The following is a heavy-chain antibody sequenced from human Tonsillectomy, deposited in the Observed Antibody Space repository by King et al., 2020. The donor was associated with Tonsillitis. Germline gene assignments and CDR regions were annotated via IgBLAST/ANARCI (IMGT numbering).Heavy chain of an antibody. CDR2: IYWDDDK. CDR1: GFSLSNSGVG. CDR3: AHRKNAAASGTGAFDI. D-gene: IGHD6-13*01. J-gene: IGHJ3*02. V-gene: IGHV2-5*05. Sequence: QITLKESGPTLVKPTQTLTLTCTFSGFSLSNSGVGVGWLRQPPGKALEWLALIYWDDDKRYGPSLRGRVTIAKDTSKNQVVLTMTKMDPVDTGTYYCAHRKNAAASGTGAFDIWGQGTVVTVSS.